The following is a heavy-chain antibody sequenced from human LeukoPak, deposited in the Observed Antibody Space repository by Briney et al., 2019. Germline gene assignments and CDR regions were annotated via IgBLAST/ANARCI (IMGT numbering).Heavy chain of an antibody. V-gene: IGHV3-64D*09. CDR1: GFPFSTYA. CDR2: TSSNGGST. D-gene: IGHD2-2*02. Sequence: GGSLRLSCSASGFPFSTYAMHWVRQAPGTGLEYVSATSSNGGSTYHADSVKGRLTISRDNSKNTVYLQMSSLRAEDTAVYYCVKGYCNSISCYIDYWGQGTLVTVSS. J-gene: IGHJ4*02. CDR3: VKGYCNSISCYIDY.